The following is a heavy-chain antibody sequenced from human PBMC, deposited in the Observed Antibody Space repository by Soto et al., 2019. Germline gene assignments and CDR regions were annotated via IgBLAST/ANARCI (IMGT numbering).Heavy chain of an antibody. V-gene: IGHV3-30*18. D-gene: IGHD3-10*01. J-gene: IGHJ4*02. Sequence: GGSLRLSCASSGFTFSSYGMHLVRQAPGKGLEWVAVISYDGSNKYYADSVKGRFTISRDNSKNTLYLQMNSLRAEDTAVYYCANQSPRSGYFDYWGQGTLVTVSS. CDR3: ANQSPRSGYFDY. CDR1: GFTFSSYG. CDR2: ISYDGSNK.